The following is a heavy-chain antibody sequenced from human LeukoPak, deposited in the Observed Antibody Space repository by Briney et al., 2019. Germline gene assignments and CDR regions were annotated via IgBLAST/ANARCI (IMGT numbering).Heavy chain of an antibody. Sequence: GASVKVSCKASGYTFTSYGISWVRQAPGQGLEWMGWISAYNGNTNYAQRLQGRVTMTTDTSTSTAYMELRSLRSDDTAVYYCARDLYSSSWYGGDYWGQGTLVTVSS. CDR3: ARDLYSSSWYGGDY. D-gene: IGHD6-13*01. CDR1: GYTFTSYG. CDR2: ISAYNGNT. J-gene: IGHJ4*02. V-gene: IGHV1-18*01.